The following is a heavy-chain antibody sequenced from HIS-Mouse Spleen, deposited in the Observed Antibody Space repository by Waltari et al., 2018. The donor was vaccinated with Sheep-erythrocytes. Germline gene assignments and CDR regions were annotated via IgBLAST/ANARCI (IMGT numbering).Heavy chain of an antibody. J-gene: IGHJ2*01. Sequence: QVQLVESGGGVVQPGRSLRLSCAASGFTFSSYGMHWVRQAPGKGLEWVEVIAYDGSNKYYADSWKGRFTISRDNSKNTLYLQMNSLRAEDTAVYYCAKVRTVNYWYFDLWGRGTLVTVSS. CDR1: GFTFSSYG. V-gene: IGHV3-30*18. D-gene: IGHD1-1*01. CDR3: AKVRTVNYWYFDL. CDR2: IAYDGSNK.